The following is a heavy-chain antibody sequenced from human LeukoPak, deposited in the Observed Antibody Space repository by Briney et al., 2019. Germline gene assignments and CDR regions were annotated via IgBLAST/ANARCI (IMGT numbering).Heavy chain of an antibody. V-gene: IGHV1-69*04. CDR2: INPILGLA. J-gene: IGHJ3*02. Sequence: SVKVSCKASGGTFSTYAVSWVRQAPGQGLEWVGRINPILGLADFAQRFRGRVSITADKSTTTAYMDLSSLRSEDTAVYYCARDRDFGDYEDLWYPFDIWGQGTMVTVSS. D-gene: IGHD4-17*01. CDR1: GGTFSTYA. CDR3: ARDRDFGDYEDLWYPFDI.